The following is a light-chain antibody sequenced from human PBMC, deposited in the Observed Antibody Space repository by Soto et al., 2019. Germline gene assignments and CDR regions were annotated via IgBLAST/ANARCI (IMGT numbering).Light chain of an antibody. Sequence: QSVLTQPPSASGTPGQRVTISCSGSSSNIGSNTVNWYQQLPGTAHKPLLYTNNQRPSGVPDRFSGSKSGTSASLAISGLQSEDEADDYCAAWDDSLDGLVFGTGTKRTVL. V-gene: IGLV1-44*01. CDR1: SSNIGSNT. CDR2: TNN. CDR3: AAWDDSLDGLV. J-gene: IGLJ1*01.